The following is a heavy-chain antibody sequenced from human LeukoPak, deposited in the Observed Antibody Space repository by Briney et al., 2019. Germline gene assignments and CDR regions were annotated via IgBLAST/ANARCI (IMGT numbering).Heavy chain of an antibody. Sequence: GGSLRLSCAASGFTVSSNYMSWVRQAPGKGLEWVSVIYSGGSTYYTDSVKGRFTISRHNSKNTLYLQMNSLRAEDTAVYYCARDPRVWFGSPGGMDVWGQGTTVTVSS. J-gene: IGHJ6*02. CDR2: IYSGGST. CDR3: ARDPRVWFGSPGGMDV. V-gene: IGHV3-53*04. CDR1: GFTVSSNY. D-gene: IGHD3-10*01.